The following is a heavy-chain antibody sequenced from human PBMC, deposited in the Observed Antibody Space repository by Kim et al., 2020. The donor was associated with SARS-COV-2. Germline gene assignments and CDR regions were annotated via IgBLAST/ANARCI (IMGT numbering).Heavy chain of an antibody. CDR3: VRETSN. V-gene: IGHV3-11*01. CDR2: INSDGSST. Sequence: GGSLRLSCAASGFSFSDYYMTWIRQAPGKGLEWVAYINSDGSSTDYADSVNGRFTISRDSAKRSVSLQMNSLTPEDTAVSYCVRETSNWGQGTLVTVSS. CDR1: GFSFSDYY. J-gene: IGHJ4*02.